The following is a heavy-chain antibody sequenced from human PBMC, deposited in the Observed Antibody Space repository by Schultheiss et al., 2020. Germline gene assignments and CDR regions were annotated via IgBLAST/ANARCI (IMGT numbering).Heavy chain of an antibody. CDR2: IVGSGGST. CDR1: GFTFSIHH. V-gene: IGHV3-23*01. Sequence: GGSLRLSCAVTGFTFSIHHMCWVRQGPGKGLEWVSSIVGSGGSTYYADSVKGRFTTSRDNSKNTLFLQMNSLRAEDTAIYYCAGRGGCSVIDCYYYFDGWGQGALVTVSS. D-gene: IGHD2-15*01. CDR3: AGRGGCSVIDCYYYFDG. J-gene: IGHJ4*02.